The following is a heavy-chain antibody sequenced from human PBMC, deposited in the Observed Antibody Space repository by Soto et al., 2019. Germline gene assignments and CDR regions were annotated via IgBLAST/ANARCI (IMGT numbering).Heavy chain of an antibody. V-gene: IGHV4-39*07. CDR1: GGSISSSDYY. D-gene: IGHD2-8*02. Sequence: SETLSLTCNVSGGSISSSDYYWGWVRQSPGKGLEWIGSIFHSGASNYNPSLKSRVTISVDTSKNQFSLKLTSVTAADTAVYYCARDKITGLFDYWGQGTLVTVSS. J-gene: IGHJ4*02. CDR3: ARDKITGLFDY. CDR2: IFHSGAS.